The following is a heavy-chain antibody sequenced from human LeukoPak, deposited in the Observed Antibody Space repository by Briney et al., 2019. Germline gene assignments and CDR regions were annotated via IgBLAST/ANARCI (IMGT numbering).Heavy chain of an antibody. CDR2: ISWNSGRI. CDR1: GFTFDDYA. J-gene: IGHJ4*02. D-gene: IGHD6-19*01. Sequence: GGSLRLSCAASGFTFDDYAMHWVRQAPGKGLEWVSGISWNSGRIGYADSVKGRFTSSRDNPKNSLYLQMNSLRAEDTALYYCAKETSSGWYGSFDYWGQGTLVTVSS. V-gene: IGHV3-9*01. CDR3: AKETSSGWYGSFDY.